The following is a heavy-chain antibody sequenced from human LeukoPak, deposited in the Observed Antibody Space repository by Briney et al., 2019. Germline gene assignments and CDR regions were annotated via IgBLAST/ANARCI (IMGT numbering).Heavy chain of an antibody. V-gene: IGHV3-23*01. CDR2: ISVSGGST. CDR3: ARNSHYAFDI. J-gene: IGHJ3*02. Sequence: GGSLRLSCAASGFTFSSYAMSWVRQAPGKGLEWVAGISVSGGSTFYADSVKGRFTISRDNSKNSLYLQMNSLRDEDTAVYYCARNSHYAFDIWGQGTMVTVSS. CDR1: GFTFSSYA.